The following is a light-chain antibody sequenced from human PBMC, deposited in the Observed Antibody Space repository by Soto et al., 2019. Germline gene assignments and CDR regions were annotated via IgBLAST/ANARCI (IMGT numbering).Light chain of an antibody. J-gene: IGLJ2*01. CDR3: CSYAGSYTHVV. CDR1: SSDVGGYNY. Sequence: QSALTQPRSVSGSPGQSVTISCTGTSSDVGGYNYVSWYQQHPGKAPKLMIYDVSKRPSGVPDRFSGSKSGNTASLTISGLQAEDEADYYCCSYAGSYTHVVFGGGTKLT. CDR2: DVS. V-gene: IGLV2-11*01.